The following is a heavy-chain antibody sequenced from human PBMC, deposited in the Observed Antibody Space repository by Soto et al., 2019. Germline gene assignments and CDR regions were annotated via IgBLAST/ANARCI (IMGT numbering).Heavy chain of an antibody. CDR2: IYFSGTT. CDR3: ARRARGAKFDF. D-gene: IGHD3-16*01. V-gene: IGHV4-39*01. J-gene: IGHJ4*02. Sequence: QLQLQESGPGLVKPSETLSLTCTVSGAFITSNSYYWGWIRQSPGKGLEWIGNIYFSGTTYYNPSLESRVTISVDTSKRQFSLRLSSVTAADTAVYYWARRARGAKFDFWGQGTLVTVSS. CDR1: GAFITSNSYY.